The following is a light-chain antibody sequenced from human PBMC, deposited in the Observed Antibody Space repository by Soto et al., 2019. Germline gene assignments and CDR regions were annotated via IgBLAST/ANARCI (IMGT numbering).Light chain of an antibody. V-gene: IGKV3-15*01. Sequence: EIVMTQSPGTLSVSPGERATPSCRASQSVSNYLAWYQHKPGQAPRLLIHGASTRATGLPARFSGSGSGTEFTLTISSLQSEDFAVYYCQQYNNWPGAFGQGTKVDIK. CDR3: QQYNNWPGA. CDR1: QSVSNY. J-gene: IGKJ1*01. CDR2: GAS.